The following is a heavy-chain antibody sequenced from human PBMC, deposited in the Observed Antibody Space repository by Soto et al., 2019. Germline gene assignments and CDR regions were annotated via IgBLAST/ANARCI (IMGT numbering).Heavy chain of an antibody. J-gene: IGHJ4*02. CDR2: ISYDGNNK. Sequence: VPLVESGGGLVQTGGSLRLSCAASGFTFSSYAMHWVRQAPGKGLEWVALISYDGNNKYYADSVKGRFTISRDNSMNTLYLQMNSLRTEDTAVYYCARGGLGTVVTTENYWGQGSLVTVSS. D-gene: IGHD2-21*02. CDR1: GFTFSSYA. CDR3: ARGGLGTVVTTENY. V-gene: IGHV3-30-3*01.